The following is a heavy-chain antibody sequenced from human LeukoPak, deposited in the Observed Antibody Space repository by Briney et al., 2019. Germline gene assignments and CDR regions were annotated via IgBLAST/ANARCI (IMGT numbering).Heavy chain of an antibody. Sequence: GGSLRLSCAASGFTVSSNYMSWVRQAPGKGLEWVSVIYSGGSTYYADSVKGRFTISGDNSKNTLYLQMNSLRAEDTAVYYCARVWSITAAFDYWGQGTLVTVSS. J-gene: IGHJ4*02. CDR2: IYSGGST. D-gene: IGHD6-13*01. V-gene: IGHV3-53*01. CDR1: GFTVSSNY. CDR3: ARVWSITAAFDY.